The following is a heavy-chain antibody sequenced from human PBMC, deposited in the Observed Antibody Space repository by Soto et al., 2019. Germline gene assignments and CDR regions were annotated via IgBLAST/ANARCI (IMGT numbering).Heavy chain of an antibody. V-gene: IGHV1-69*01. CDR2: IIPIFGTA. J-gene: IGHJ6*02. Sequence: QVQLVQSGAEVKKPGSSVKVSCKASGGTFSSYAISWVRQAPGQGLEWMGGIIPIFGTANYAQKFQGRVTITAEESTSTAYMELSSLRSEDKAVYYCASRRLLDDFWSGYYYYYGMDVWGQGTTVTVSS. D-gene: IGHD3-3*01. CDR1: GGTFSSYA. CDR3: ASRRLLDDFWSGYYYYYGMDV.